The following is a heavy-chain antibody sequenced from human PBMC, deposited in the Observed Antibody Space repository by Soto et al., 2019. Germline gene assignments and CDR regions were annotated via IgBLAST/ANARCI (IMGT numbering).Heavy chain of an antibody. V-gene: IGHV3-21*06. D-gene: IGHD5-18*01. Sequence: GGSLRLSCAASGFTFRIYSMNWVRQAPGKGLEWVSPISSSSIYIYYADSVRGRFTISRDNAKNSLYLQMNSLRAEDTAVYYCARGARDTTMIPHDIWGQGTMVTVSS. J-gene: IGHJ3*02. CDR2: ISSSSIYI. CDR3: ARGARDTTMIPHDI. CDR1: GFTFRIYS.